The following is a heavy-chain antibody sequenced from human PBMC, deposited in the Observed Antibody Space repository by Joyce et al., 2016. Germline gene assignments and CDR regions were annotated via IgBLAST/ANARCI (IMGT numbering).Heavy chain of an antibody. J-gene: IGHJ5*02. D-gene: IGHD3-10*01. CDR3: ASPKNMVRPVLLGA. CDR1: GYTFSNSA. V-gene: IGHV1-3*04. CDR2: ISTDNGHT. Sequence: QVRLVQSGAEVKKPGASVKVSCKGSGYTFSNSAVHWVRQAPGQRLEWMGWISTDNGHTKYSQKFQDRVTITRDTSASTAYMELSSLGSEDTATYFWASPKNMVRPVLLGAWGQGTLVTVSS.